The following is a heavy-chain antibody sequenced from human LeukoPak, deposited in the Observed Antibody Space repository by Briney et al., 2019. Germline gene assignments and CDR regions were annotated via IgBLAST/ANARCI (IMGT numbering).Heavy chain of an antibody. D-gene: IGHD4-17*01. J-gene: IGHJ4*02. CDR3: ASQGTTDLSNDY. CDR1: GGTFSSNA. CDR2: IIPIFGTA. Sequence: ASVKVSCKASGGTFSSNAISWVRQAPGQGLEWMGGIIPIFGTANYAQKFQGRVTITADKSTSTAYMELSSLRSEDTAVYYCASQGTTDLSNDYWGQGTLVTVSS. V-gene: IGHV1-69*06.